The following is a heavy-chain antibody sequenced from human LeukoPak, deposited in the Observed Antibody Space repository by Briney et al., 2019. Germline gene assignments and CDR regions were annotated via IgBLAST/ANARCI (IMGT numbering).Heavy chain of an antibody. CDR1: GITLSNYG. V-gene: IGHV3-23*01. CDR2: ISDSGGRT. Sequence: GGSLRLSCAVSGITLSNYGMSWVRQASGKGLEWVAGISDSGGRTNSADSVKGRFTISRDNPKNTLYLQMNSLRAEDTAVYFCAKRGVVIRVILVGFHKEAYYFDSWGQGALVTVSS. D-gene: IGHD3-22*01. CDR3: AKRGVVIRVILVGFHKEAYYFDS. J-gene: IGHJ4*02.